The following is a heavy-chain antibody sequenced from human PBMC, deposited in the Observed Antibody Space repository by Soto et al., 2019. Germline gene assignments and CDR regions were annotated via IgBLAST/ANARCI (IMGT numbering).Heavy chain of an antibody. CDR3: ARVAAAGRLYNWFDP. Sequence: QVQLQESGPGLVKPSQTLSLTCTVSGGSISSGGYYWSWIRQHPGKGLEWIGYIYYSRSTYYNPSLKSRVTISVDTSKNQFSLKLSSVTAADTAVYYCARVAAAGRLYNWFDPWGQGTLVTVSS. J-gene: IGHJ5*02. CDR1: GGSISSGGYY. D-gene: IGHD6-13*01. CDR2: IYYSRST. V-gene: IGHV4-31*03.